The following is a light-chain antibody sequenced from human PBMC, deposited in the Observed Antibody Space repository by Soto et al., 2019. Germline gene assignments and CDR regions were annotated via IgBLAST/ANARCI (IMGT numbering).Light chain of an antibody. CDR1: QTVSSH. CDR3: QQYGSSPLWT. V-gene: IGKV3-20*01. CDR2: DAS. Sequence: EIVLTQSPATLSSSPGERATLSCRASQTVSSHLAWFQQRPGQAPRLLIYDASNRATGIPDRFSGSGSGTDFTLTISRLEPEDFAVYYCQQYGSSPLWTFGQGTKWIS. J-gene: IGKJ1*01.